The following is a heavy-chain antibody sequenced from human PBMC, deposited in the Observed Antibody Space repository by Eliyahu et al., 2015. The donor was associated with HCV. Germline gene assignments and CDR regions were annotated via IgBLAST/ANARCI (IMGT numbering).Heavy chain of an antibody. V-gene: IGHV4-59*01. CDR2: IHYSGSA. Sequence: QVQLQESGPGLVKPSETLSLTCXVSGGXITTYYWSWIRXPPGKGLEWIGYIHYSGSANYNPSLKSRVTISVDTSKNQXSLNLTSVTAADTAVYYCASGGGGIAVAGTGGWFDPWGQGTLVTVSS. CDR1: GGXITTYY. J-gene: IGHJ5*02. D-gene: IGHD6-19*01. CDR3: ASGGGGIAVAGTGGWFDP.